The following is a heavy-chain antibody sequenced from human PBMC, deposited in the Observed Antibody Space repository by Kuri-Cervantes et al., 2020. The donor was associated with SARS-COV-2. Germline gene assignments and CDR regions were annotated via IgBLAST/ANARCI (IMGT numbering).Heavy chain of an antibody. CDR3: ARDPGLSGDTPFDY. V-gene: IGHV3-30-3*01. CDR1: GFTFSAYA. Sequence: GESLKISCAASGFTFSAYAIHWVRQAPGKGIEWVAIISYDGSNKYYEDSVKGRFTISRDNFKNTLYLQMYSLRAEDTAVYYCARDPGLSGDTPFDYWGQGTLVTV. D-gene: IGHD6-25*01. CDR2: ISYDGSNK. J-gene: IGHJ4*02.